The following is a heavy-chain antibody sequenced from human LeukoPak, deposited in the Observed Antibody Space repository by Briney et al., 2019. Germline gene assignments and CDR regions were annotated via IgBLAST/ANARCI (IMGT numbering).Heavy chain of an antibody. CDR3: AREWGLWLLASTGFDY. D-gene: IGHD4/OR15-4a*01. J-gene: IGHJ4*02. Sequence: GGSLRLSCAASGFTFSSYGMHWVRQAPGEGLEWVAVIWYDGSNKYYADSVKGRFTISRDNSKNTLYLQMNSLRAEDTAVYYCAREWGLWLLASTGFDYWGQGTLVTVSS. CDR2: IWYDGSNK. CDR1: GFTFSSYG. V-gene: IGHV3-33*01.